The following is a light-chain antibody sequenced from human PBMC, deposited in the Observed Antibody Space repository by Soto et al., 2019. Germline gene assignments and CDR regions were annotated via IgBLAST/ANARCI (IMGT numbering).Light chain of an antibody. CDR1: NIGSKN. CDR2: DDR. Sequence: SYELTQPPSASVAPGQTARITCGGNNIGSKNVHWYQQKPGQAPVLVVYDDRARPSGIPERFSGSNSGSSATLTISRVEAGDEADYYCQVWDSDTSHEVFGTGTKVTVL. CDR3: QVWDSDTSHEV. V-gene: IGLV3-21*02. J-gene: IGLJ1*01.